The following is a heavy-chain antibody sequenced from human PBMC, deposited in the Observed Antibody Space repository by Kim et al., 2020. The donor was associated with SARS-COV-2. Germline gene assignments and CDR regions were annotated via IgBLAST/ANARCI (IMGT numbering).Heavy chain of an antibody. D-gene: IGHD3-22*01. V-gene: IGHV4-61*01. CDR1: GDSISSGPYY. CDR3: ARDYFDSTDYYAD. Sequence: SETLSLTCTVSGDSISSGPYYYIWIRQPPGKGLEWIGYMDYSGNSNYSPSLKGRVAISVDTPKNQFSLRLNSVTAADTAMYYCARDYFDSTDYYADWGQG. CDR2: MDYSGNS. J-gene: IGHJ1*01.